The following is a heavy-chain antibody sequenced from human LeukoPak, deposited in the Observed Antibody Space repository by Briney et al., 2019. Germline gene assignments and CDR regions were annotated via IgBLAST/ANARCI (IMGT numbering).Heavy chain of an antibody. V-gene: IGHV4-4*07. J-gene: IGHJ5*02. D-gene: IGHD4-17*01. Sequence: SETLSLTCTVSGGSISSYYWSWIRQAAGKGLEWIGRIYTSGSTNYNPSLKSRVTISVDTSKNQFSLKLSSVTAADTAVYYCAKSRGGFGDYGSWFDPWGQGTLVTVSS. CDR2: IYTSGST. CDR3: AKSRGGFGDYGSWFDP. CDR1: GGSISSYY.